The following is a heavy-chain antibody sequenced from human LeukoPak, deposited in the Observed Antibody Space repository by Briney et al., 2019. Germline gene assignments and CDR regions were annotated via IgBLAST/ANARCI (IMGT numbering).Heavy chain of an antibody. Sequence: KPSETLSLTCTVSGGSISGYYWNWIRQPAGKGLEWIGRIFHSGSTNYNPSLNSRVTMSVDTSKNQFSLKLSSVTAADTAVYYCASLYYYGSGSLHWFDPWGQGTLVTVSS. D-gene: IGHD3-10*01. CDR1: GGSISGYY. J-gene: IGHJ5*02. CDR3: ASLYYYGSGSLHWFDP. V-gene: IGHV4-4*07. CDR2: IFHSGST.